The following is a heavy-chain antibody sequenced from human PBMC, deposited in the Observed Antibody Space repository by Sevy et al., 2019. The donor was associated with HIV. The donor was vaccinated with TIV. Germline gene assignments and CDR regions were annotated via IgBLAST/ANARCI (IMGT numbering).Heavy chain of an antibody. CDR2: INPNDGVT. D-gene: IGHD4-17*01. CDR1: GYMFTDYY. CDR3: ARLTTMPTSDLYGMDV. Sequence: ASVKVSCKAYGYMFTDYYIHWVRQAPGQGLEWMAWINPNDGVTNYAQRFQGEVTVTRDTSISTAYMEMSRLRSDDTAIYYCARLTTMPTSDLYGMDVWGQGTSVTVSS. J-gene: IGHJ6*02. V-gene: IGHV1-2*02.